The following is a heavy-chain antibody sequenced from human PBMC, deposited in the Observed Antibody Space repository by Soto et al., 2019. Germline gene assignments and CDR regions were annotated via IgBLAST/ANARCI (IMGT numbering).Heavy chain of an antibody. V-gene: IGHV4-39*01. D-gene: IGHD3-10*01. CDR3: ASLYLNYYFDY. CDR2: IFHSGNT. J-gene: IGHJ4*02. Sequence: SETLSLTCTVSGGSITSNTYYWARIRQSPGRGLEWMGSIFHSGNTQFNPSLKSRLTISVDTSNNQLSLKLSSVTAADTAFYYCASLYLNYYFDYWGRGSQVTVSS. CDR1: GGSITSNTYY.